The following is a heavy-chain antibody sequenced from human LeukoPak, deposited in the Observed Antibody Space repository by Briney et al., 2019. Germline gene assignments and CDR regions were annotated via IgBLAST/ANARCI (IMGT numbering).Heavy chain of an antibody. CDR3: AREMITMVRGVIRYFDY. Sequence: KPGGSLRLTCAASGFTFSDYYMSWIRQAPGKGLEWVSYISSSGSTIYYADSVKGRFTISRDNAKNSLYLQMNSLRAEDTAVYYCAREMITMVRGVIRYFDYWGQGTLVTVSS. CDR1: GFTFSDYY. CDR2: ISSSGSTI. V-gene: IGHV3-11*01. D-gene: IGHD3-10*01. J-gene: IGHJ4*02.